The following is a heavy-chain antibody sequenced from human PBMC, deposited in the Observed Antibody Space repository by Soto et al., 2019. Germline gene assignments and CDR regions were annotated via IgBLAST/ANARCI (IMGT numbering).Heavy chain of an antibody. V-gene: IGHV4-39*07. Sequence: SETLSLTCTVSGGSISSSSYYWGWIRQPPGKGLEWIGSIYYSGSTYYNPSLKSRVTISVDTSKNQFSLKLSSVTAADTAVYYCARNRYSSSPDYDYWGQGTLVTVS. J-gene: IGHJ4*01. D-gene: IGHD6-6*01. CDR1: GGSISSSSYY. CDR2: IYYSGST. CDR3: ARNRYSSSPDYDY.